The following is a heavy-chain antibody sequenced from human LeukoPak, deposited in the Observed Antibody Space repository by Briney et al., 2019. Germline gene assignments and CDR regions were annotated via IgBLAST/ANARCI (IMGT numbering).Heavy chain of an antibody. CDR3: ARGQQLAQTLYYYYYMDV. CDR1: GFTFSSYG. Sequence: GGSLRLSCAASGFTFSSYGMHWVRQAPGKGLEWVAFIRYDGSNKYYADSVKGRFTISRDNSKNTLYLQMNSLRAEDTAVYYCARGQQLAQTLYYYYYMDVWGKGTTVTVSS. J-gene: IGHJ6*03. V-gene: IGHV3-30*02. CDR2: IRYDGSNK. D-gene: IGHD6-6*01.